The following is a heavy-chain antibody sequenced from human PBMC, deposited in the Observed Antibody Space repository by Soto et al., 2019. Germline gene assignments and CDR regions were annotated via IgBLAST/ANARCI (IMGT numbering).Heavy chain of an antibody. CDR2: MYHSGST. V-gene: IGHV4-30-2*02. CDR1: GGSISSGGYS. J-gene: IGHJ4*02. Sequence: SETLSLTCAVSGGSISSGGYSWSWIRQPPGKGLEWIGYMYHSGSTYYNPSLKSRVTISIDRSKNQFSLKLSSVTAADTAVYYCAGRASRYYYDSSGYFDYWGQGTLVTVSS. CDR3: AGRASRYYYDSSGYFDY. D-gene: IGHD3-22*01.